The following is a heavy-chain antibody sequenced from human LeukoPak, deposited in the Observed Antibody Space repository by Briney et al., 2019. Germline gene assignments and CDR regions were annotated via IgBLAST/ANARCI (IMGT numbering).Heavy chain of an antibody. CDR1: GGSFSGYY. Sequence: ASETLSLTCAVYGGSFSGYYWSRIRQPPGKGLEWIGEINHSGSTNYNPSLKSRVTISVDTSKNQFSLKLSSVTAADTAVYYCARAILYSNYLRPRDSPIDYWGQGTLVTVSS. D-gene: IGHD4-11*01. J-gene: IGHJ4*02. CDR3: ARAILYSNYLRPRDSPIDY. CDR2: INHSGST. V-gene: IGHV4-34*01.